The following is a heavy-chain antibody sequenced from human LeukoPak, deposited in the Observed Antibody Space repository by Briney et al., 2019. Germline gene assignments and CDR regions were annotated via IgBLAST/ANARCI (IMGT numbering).Heavy chain of an antibody. CDR1: GGSFSGYY. D-gene: IGHD3-10*01. CDR2: INHSGST. J-gene: IGHJ5*02. V-gene: IGHV4-34*01. Sequence: PSETLSLTCAVYGGSFSGYYWSWIRQPPGKGLEWIGEINHSGSTNYNPSLKSRVTISVDTSKNQFSLKLSSVTAADTAVYYCARVGSLLWLRESRNWFDPWGQGTLVTVSS. CDR3: ARVGSLLWLRESRNWFDP.